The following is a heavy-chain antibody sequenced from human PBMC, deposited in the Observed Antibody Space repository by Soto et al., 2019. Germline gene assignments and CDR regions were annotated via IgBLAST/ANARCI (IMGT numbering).Heavy chain of an antibody. CDR3: ARVIDDFWSGYGIDY. D-gene: IGHD3-3*01. CDR2: IYYSGST. J-gene: IGHJ4*02. V-gene: IGHV4-39*01. CDR1: GGSISSSSYY. Sequence: SEPLSLTCTVSGGSISSSSYYWGWIRQPPGKGLEWIGSIYYSGSTYYNPSLKSRVTISVDTSKNQFSLKLSSVTAADTAVYYCARVIDDFWSGYGIDYWGQGTLVTVSS.